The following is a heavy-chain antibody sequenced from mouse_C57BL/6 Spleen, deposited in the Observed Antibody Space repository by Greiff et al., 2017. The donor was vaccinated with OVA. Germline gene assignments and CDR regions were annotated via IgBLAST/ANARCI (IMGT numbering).Heavy chain of an antibody. CDR2: ISSGSSTI. Sequence: EVQGVESGGGLVKPGGSLKLSCAASGFTFSDYGMHWVRQAPEKGLEWVAYISSGSSTIYSADTVKGRFTISSDNAKNTLCLQMTSLRSEDTAMYYCARPYYYGHYYAMDYWGQGTSVTVS. D-gene: IGHD1-1*01. V-gene: IGHV5-17*01. J-gene: IGHJ4*01. CDR3: ARPYYYGHYYAMDY. CDR1: GFTFSDYG.